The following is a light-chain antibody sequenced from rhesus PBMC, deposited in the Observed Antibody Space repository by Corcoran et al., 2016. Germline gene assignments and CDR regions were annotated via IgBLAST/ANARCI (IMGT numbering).Light chain of an antibody. CDR2: EVR. CDR3: SSYASSSTYI. Sequence: QADPTQYPSVSGSPGQSVTISCNGTSSDIGGYNRVSWYQQHPGKAPKLMIYEVRKRPSGVSDRFSGSKPGNTASLTISGLQAEDEADYYCSSYASSSTYIFGAGTRLTVL. CDR1: SSDIGGYNR. V-gene: IGLV2-13*03. J-gene: IGLJ1*01.